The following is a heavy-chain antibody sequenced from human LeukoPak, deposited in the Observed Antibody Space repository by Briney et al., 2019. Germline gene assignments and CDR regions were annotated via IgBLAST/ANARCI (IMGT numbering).Heavy chain of an antibody. CDR2: MNPNSGNT. J-gene: IGHJ4*02. CDR1: GYTFTSYD. CDR3: ARGALYYDFWSGYSGRYYFDY. Sequence: ASVKVSCKASGYTFTSYDINWVRQATGQGLERMGWMNPNSGNTGYAQKFQGRVTITRNTSISTAYMELSSLRSEDTAVYYCARGALYYDFWSGYSGRYYFDYWGQGTLVTVSS. D-gene: IGHD3-3*01. V-gene: IGHV1-8*03.